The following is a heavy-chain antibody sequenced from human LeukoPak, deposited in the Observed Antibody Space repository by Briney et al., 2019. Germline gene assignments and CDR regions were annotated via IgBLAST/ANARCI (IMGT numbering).Heavy chain of an antibody. CDR3: AKGTPYYYGSGSVVDP. CDR2: ITRSSYI. D-gene: IGHD3-10*01. J-gene: IGHJ5*02. Sequence: GGSLRLSCAAPGFTFSSYSMNWVRQAPGKGLEWVSSITRSSYIYYADSVKGRFTISRDNAKNSLYLEMNSLRAEDTAVYYCAKGTPYYYGSGSVVDPWGQGTLVTVSS. CDR1: GFTFSSYS. V-gene: IGHV3-21*04.